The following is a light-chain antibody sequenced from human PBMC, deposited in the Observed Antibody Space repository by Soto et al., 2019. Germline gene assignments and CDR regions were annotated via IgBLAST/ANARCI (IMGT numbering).Light chain of an antibody. J-gene: IGLJ1*01. CDR3: CSYAGSSTFV. CDR2: EVS. V-gene: IGLV2-23*02. CDR1: RSDVGTFNL. Sequence: QSALTQPASVSGSPGQSVTISCSGTRSDVGTFNLVSWYQQYPGKAPKLMIYEVSTRPSGVSNRFSGSKSGNTASLTISGLLAEDEAEYYCCSYAGSSTFVFGTGTKLTVL.